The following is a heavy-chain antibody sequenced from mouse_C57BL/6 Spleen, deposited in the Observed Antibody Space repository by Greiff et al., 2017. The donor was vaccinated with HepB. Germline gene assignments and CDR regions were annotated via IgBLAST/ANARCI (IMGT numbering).Heavy chain of an antibody. CDR2: IYPSVSNT. J-gene: IGHJ3*01. CDR3: ARPDDGYDAVEFGY. D-gene: IGHD2-2*01. V-gene: IGHV1-69*01. Sequence: QVQLQQSGAELVMPGASVKLSCKASGYTFTGYWMHWVKQRPGQGLEWIGEIYPSVSNTNYNEKFKGKSTLTADKSSSTAYMKLSRLTSEDSAVYYCARPDDGYDAVEFGYWGQGTLVTV. CDR1: GYTFTGYW.